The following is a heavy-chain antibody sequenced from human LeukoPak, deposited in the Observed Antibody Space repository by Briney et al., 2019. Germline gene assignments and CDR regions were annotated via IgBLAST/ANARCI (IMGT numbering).Heavy chain of an antibody. D-gene: IGHD5-24*01. CDR2: IYSGGST. V-gene: IGHV3-53*01. CDR3: ARAASMAPDAFDI. Sequence: PGGSLRLSCAASGFTVSSNYMSWVRQAPGKGLEWVSVIYSGGSTYYADSVKGRFTISRDNSKNTLYLQMNSLRAEDTAVYYCARAASMAPDAFDIWGQGTMVTVSS. J-gene: IGHJ3*02. CDR1: GFTVSSNY.